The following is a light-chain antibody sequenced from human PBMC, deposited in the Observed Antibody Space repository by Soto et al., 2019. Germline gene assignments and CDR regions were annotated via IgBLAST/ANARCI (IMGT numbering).Light chain of an antibody. Sequence: EIVLTQSPVTLSLSPGERATLSCRASQSVSSNYLALYQQKPGQAPRLLIYGASSRATGIPDRFSGSGSGTEFSLTISRLEPEDFAVYYCHQYGISPFGGGTKVEIK. CDR1: QSVSSNY. CDR3: HQYGISP. V-gene: IGKV3-20*01. CDR2: GAS. J-gene: IGKJ4*01.